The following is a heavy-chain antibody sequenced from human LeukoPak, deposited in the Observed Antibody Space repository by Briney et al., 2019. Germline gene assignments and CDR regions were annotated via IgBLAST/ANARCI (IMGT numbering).Heavy chain of an antibody. D-gene: IGHD3-3*01. CDR3: ARLAAPRYDFWSGYHAHY. Sequence: PSETLSLTCTVSGGSISSSSYYWGWIRRPPGKGLEWIGSIYESGSTYYKSSLKSRVTISVDTSKNQFSLKLTSVTAADTAVYYCARLAAPRYDFWSGYHAHYWGQGTLVTVSS. V-gene: IGHV4-39*01. J-gene: IGHJ4*02. CDR1: GGSISSSSYY. CDR2: IYESGST.